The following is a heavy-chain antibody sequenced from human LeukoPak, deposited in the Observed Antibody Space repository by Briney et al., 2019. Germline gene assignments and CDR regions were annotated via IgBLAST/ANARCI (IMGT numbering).Heavy chain of an antibody. Sequence: SETLSLTCAVYGGSFSGYYWSWIRQPPGKGLEWIGEINHSGSTNYNPSLKSRVTISVDTSKNQFSLKLSSVTAADTAVYYCARGYCSSTSCYRAGWGYYYYGMDVWGQGTTVTVSS. D-gene: IGHD2-2*02. J-gene: IGHJ6*02. V-gene: IGHV4-34*01. CDR1: GGSFSGYY. CDR3: ARGYCSSTSCYRAGWGYYYYGMDV. CDR2: INHSGST.